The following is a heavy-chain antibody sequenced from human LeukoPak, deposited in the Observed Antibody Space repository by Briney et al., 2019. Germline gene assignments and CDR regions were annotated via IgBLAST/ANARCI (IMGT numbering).Heavy chain of an antibody. V-gene: IGHV3-23*01. D-gene: IGHD1-26*01. J-gene: IGHJ4*02. CDR3: ATNVRYSGSYLVY. CDR1: AFTFSSYA. Sequence: GGTLRLSCAASAFTFSSYAMSWVRQAPGKGLEWASAITGSGESTYYIASVRGRFTISRHNSKNPLYLQMNSLRAEDTAVYYCATNVRYSGSYLVYWGQGTLVTVSS. CDR2: ITGSGEST.